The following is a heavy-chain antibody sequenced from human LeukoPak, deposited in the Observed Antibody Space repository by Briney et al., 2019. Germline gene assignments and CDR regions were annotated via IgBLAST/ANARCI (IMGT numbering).Heavy chain of an antibody. CDR3: ARAQTN. CDR2: TSSTSTTI. J-gene: IGHJ4*02. V-gene: IGHV3-48*01. D-gene: IGHD4-11*01. CDR1: GFTFSSYS. Sequence: GGSLRLSCAASGFTFSSYSMNWVRQAPGQGLEWVSYTSSTSTTIYYADSVKGRFTISRDNAKNSLYLQMNSLTADDTAVYYCARAQTNWGQGTLVTVSS.